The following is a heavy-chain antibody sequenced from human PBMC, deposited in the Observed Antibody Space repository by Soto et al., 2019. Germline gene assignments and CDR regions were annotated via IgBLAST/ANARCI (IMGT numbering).Heavy chain of an antibody. D-gene: IGHD1-7*01. Sequence: SETLSLTCTVSGGSISSGDYYWSWIRQPPGKGLEWIGYIYYSGSTYYNPSLKSRVTISVDTSKNQFSLKLSSVTAADTAVYYCARDFRITGTTGGLFDPWGQGTLVTVSS. V-gene: IGHV4-30-4*01. J-gene: IGHJ5*02. CDR2: IYYSGST. CDR3: ARDFRITGTTGGLFDP. CDR1: GGSISSGDYY.